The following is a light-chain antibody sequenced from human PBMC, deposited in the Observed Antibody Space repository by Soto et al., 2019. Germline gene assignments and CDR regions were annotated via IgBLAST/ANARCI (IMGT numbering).Light chain of an antibody. CDR3: QKYNSALWT. J-gene: IGKJ1*01. V-gene: IGKV1-27*01. Sequence: DIQMTQSPSSLSASVGDRVTITCRASQGISNYLAWYQQKPGKVPRLLIYAASTLQSGVPSRFSGSGSGTDFTLTISSLQPEDVATYSCQKYNSALWTFGQGTKVEIK. CDR2: AAS. CDR1: QGISNY.